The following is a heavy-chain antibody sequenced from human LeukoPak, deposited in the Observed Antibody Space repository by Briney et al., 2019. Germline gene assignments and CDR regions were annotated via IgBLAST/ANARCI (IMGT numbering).Heavy chain of an antibody. CDR1: GFTVSSNY. D-gene: IGHD6-13*01. Sequence: GGSLRLSCAASGFTVSSNYMSWVRQAPGKGLEWVSVIYSGGSTYYADSVKGRFTISRDNSKNTLYLQMNSLRAEDTAVYYCARDSWGSSWYGYFDYWGQGTLVTVSS. J-gene: IGHJ4*02. CDR2: IYSGGST. CDR3: ARDSWGSSWYGYFDY. V-gene: IGHV3-53*01.